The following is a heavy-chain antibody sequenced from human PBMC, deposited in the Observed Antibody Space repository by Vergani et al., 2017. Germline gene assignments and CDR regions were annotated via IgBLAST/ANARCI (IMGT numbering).Heavy chain of an antibody. CDR2: IYYSGST. CDR1: GGSISSGDYY. D-gene: IGHD2-15*01. V-gene: IGHV4-31*03. CDR3: ARDPCSGGSCYHDAFDI. Sequence: QVQLQESGPGLVKPSQTLSLTCTVSGGSISSGDYYWSWIRQPPGKGLEWIGYIYYSGSTYYNPSLKSRVTISVDTSKNQFSLKLSSVTAADTAVYYCARDPCSGGSCYHDAFDIWGQGTMVTVSS. J-gene: IGHJ3*02.